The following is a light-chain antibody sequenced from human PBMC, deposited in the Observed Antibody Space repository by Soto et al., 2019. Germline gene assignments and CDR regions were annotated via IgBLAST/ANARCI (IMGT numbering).Light chain of an antibody. CDR2: GAS. CDR1: QNVGSN. CDR3: QQYYNWPPLS. V-gene: IGKV3-15*01. J-gene: IGKJ4*01. Sequence: EVVMTQSPATLSVSPGERATLSCRASQNVGSNVAWYQQKRGQAPRFLIYGASIRVTGVPARFSGGGSGTEFSLTISSLQSEDFAVYSCQQYYNWPPLSFGGGTKVEIK.